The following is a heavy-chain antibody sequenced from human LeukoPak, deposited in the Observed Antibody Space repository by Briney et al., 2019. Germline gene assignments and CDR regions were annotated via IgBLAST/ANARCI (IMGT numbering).Heavy chain of an antibody. CDR2: ISYDGYNK. D-gene: IGHD3-10*01. J-gene: IGHJ4*02. CDR1: GFTFSSYG. CDR3: AKDFLEQAYGPVSYPTG. Sequence: GRSLRLSCAASGFTFSSYGMHWVRQAPGKGLEWVAVISYDGYNKYYADSVKGRFTISRDNSKNTLYLKMNSLGAEDTAVYYCAKDFLEQAYGPVSYPTGWGQGTLVTVSS. V-gene: IGHV3-30*18.